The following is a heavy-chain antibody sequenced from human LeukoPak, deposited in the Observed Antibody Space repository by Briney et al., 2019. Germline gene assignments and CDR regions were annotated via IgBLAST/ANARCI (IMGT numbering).Heavy chain of an antibody. Sequence: AETRSLTCTVSGGSISSYYWSWIRQPPGKGLEWIGYISSTGSTNYNPSLKSRVTISVDTSKNQFSLKLSSVTAADTAVYYCARQTQGDYWGQGTLVTVSS. V-gene: IGHV4-59*08. CDR3: ARQTQGDY. J-gene: IGHJ4*02. CDR2: ISSTGST. CDR1: GGSISSYY.